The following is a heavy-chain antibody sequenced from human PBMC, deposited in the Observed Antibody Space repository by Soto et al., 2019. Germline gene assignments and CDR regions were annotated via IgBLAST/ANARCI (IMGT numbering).Heavy chain of an antibody. CDR3: AKVVPGVTAIRPGPDY. CDR2: VSYDGSNP. J-gene: IGHJ4*02. CDR1: GFAFSTYG. Sequence: GGSLRLSCLASGFAFSTYGMFWVRQAPGKGLEWVAVVSYDGSNPYHSESVKGRFTISRDNSKNTLYLQMNSLRPEDTAVYYCAKVVPGVTAIRPGPDYWGQGTLVTVSS. V-gene: IGHV3-30*18. D-gene: IGHD2-21*02.